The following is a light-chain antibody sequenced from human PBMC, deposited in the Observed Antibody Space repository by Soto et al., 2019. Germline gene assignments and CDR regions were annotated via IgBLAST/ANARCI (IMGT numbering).Light chain of an antibody. CDR3: LQYSGYVPA. V-gene: IGKV3-15*01. J-gene: IGKJ4*01. CDR1: QSVGDN. Sequence: EVVMTQSPATLSVSPGERVILSCRSSQSVGDNLAWLQQKPGQGPRLLIYGASTRATGIPARFSGSGSETEFTLTISSLRSEDFATYYCLQYSGYVPAFGGGTKVDIK. CDR2: GAS.